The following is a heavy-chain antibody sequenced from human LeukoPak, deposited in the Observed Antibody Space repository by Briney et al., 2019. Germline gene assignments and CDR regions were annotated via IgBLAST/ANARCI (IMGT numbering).Heavy chain of an antibody. V-gene: IGHV3-30-3*01. CDR2: RTYDGSNK. Sequence: GPSLRLSHAPSGFTFTIYCMHSARQAPGKGLEWLADRTYDGSNKYYADSVKGRFTISRDNSKNTLYLQMNSLKAEDTALYYCARDKATVTTLRGPLDYWGQGTLVTVSS. CDR3: ARDKATVTTLRGPLDY. CDR1: GFTFTIYC. J-gene: IGHJ4*02. D-gene: IGHD4-17*01.